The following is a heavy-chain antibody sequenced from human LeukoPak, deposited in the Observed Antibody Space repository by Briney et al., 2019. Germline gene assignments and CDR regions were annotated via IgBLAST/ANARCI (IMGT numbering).Heavy chain of an antibody. CDR2: VSAYNGDT. D-gene: IGHD1-26*01. V-gene: IGHV1-18*01. CDR1: GYTFTGYI. Sequence: ASVKVPCKASGYTFTGYIITWVRQAPGRGLEWVGWVSAYNGDTYYAQKVQGRVTMTTDSSTNTAYMELRSLRSDDTATYYCAKVYGRFEGYFDYWGQGTLVTVSS. J-gene: IGHJ4*02. CDR3: AKVYGRFEGYFDY.